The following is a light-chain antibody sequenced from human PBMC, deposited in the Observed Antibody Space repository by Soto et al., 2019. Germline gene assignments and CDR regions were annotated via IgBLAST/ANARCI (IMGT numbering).Light chain of an antibody. CDR3: LQYHNLWA. Sequence: IVMTQSPATLSVSPGERATLSCRASQNIYSNVAWYQQRPGQAPRLLIYRVSTRATGIPARFSGSGSGTEFTLTISSLQSEDFTVYSCLQYHNLWAFGQGTKVEIK. J-gene: IGKJ1*01. CDR2: RVS. CDR1: QNIYSN. V-gene: IGKV3-15*01.